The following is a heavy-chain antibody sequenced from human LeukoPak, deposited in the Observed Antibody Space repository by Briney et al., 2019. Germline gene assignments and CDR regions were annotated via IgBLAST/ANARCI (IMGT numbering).Heavy chain of an antibody. CDR1: GYTFTGYY. V-gene: IGHV1-2*02. CDR3: ARGKTMVYCGGDCYRFDN. CDR2: INPNHGDT. J-gene: IGHJ4*02. D-gene: IGHD2-21*02. Sequence: ASVKVSCKASGYTFTGYYMHWVRQAPGQGLEWMGWINPNHGDTNYAQKFQGRVTMTRDTSISTAYMELSRLLSGDTAVYYCARGKTMVYCGGDCYRFDNWGQGTLVTVSS.